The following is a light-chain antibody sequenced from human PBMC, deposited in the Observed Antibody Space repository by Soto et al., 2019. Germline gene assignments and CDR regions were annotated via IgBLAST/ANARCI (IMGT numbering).Light chain of an antibody. CDR1: QSVSSW. Sequence: DIQMTQSPSTLSASVGDRVTITCRASQSVSSWLAWYQQRPGKAPKLLIYDASSLESGVPSRFSGSGSGTEFTLTISSLQPDDFATYYXHQYNSYSPTFGQGTKLEIK. J-gene: IGKJ2*01. V-gene: IGKV1-5*01. CDR3: HQYNSYSPT. CDR2: DAS.